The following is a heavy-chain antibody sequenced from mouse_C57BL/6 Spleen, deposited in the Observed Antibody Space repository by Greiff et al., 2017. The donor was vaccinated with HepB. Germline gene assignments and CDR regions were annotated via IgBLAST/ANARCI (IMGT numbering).Heavy chain of an antibody. CDR2: IYPSDSET. Sequence: QVQLQQSGAELVRPGSSVKLSCKASGYTFTSYWMDWVKQRPGQGLEWIGNIYPSDSETHYNQKFKDKATLTVDKSSSTAYMQLSSLTSEDSAVYYCARKLPNWYFDVWGTGTTVTVSS. D-gene: IGHD1-1*01. CDR1: GYTFTSYW. V-gene: IGHV1-61*01. J-gene: IGHJ1*03. CDR3: ARKLPNWYFDV.